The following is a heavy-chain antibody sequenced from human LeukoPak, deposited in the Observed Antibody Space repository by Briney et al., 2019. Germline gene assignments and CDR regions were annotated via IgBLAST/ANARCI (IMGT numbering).Heavy chain of an antibody. D-gene: IGHD5-18*01. J-gene: IGHJ4*02. Sequence: GGSLRLSCGASGFIFRNYAMSWVRQAPGEGLKWVAGISDNGGGAYYAESLKGRFTISRDNSKNTLYLQMNSLRAEDTAVYYCARAIRGYSYVLDYWGQGTLVTVSS. CDR2: ISDNGGGA. V-gene: IGHV3-23*01. CDR3: ARAIRGYSYVLDY. CDR1: GFIFRNYA.